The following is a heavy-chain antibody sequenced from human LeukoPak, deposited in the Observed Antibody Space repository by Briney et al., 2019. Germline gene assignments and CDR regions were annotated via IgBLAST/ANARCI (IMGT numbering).Heavy chain of an antibody. D-gene: IGHD1-26*01. Sequence: PGGSLRLSCAASGFTFNSYAMTWVRQAPGKGLEWVSSITDSGGSTYYADSVKGRFTISRDNSKNTLYLQMNSLRAEDTAVYYCAKGSRGSYDYCGQGTLVTVSS. CDR3: AKGSRGSYDY. CDR2: ITDSGGST. CDR1: GFTFNSYA. V-gene: IGHV3-23*01. J-gene: IGHJ4*02.